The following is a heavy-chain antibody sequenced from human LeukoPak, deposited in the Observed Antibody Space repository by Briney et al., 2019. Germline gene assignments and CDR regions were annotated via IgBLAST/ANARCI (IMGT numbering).Heavy chain of an antibody. V-gene: IGHV4-59*01. CDR1: GGSISSCC. J-gene: IGHJ6*02. Sequence: PSETLSLTCTDSGGSISSCCWSWIRQPPGKGLEWVGYIYYSGSTNYNPSLKSRVTISVDTSKNQFSLKLSSVTAADTAVYYCARVDYYYGMDVWGQGTTVTVSS. CDR2: IYYSGST. CDR3: ARVDYYYGMDV.